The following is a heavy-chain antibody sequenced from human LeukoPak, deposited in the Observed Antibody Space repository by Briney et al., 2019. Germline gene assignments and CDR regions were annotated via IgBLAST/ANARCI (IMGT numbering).Heavy chain of an antibody. CDR3: ARDRVVRGVFYD. D-gene: IGHD3-10*01. CDR1: GGTFSSFA. CDR2: IIPIFATA. V-gene: IGHV1-69*06. J-gene: IGHJ4*02. Sequence: GGSLRLSCAASGGTFSSFAISWLRQAPGQGLEWMGGIIPIFATANYAQKFQARVTITADKSTNTAYMELSSLRSEDTAVYYCARDRVVRGVFYDWGQGTLVTVSS.